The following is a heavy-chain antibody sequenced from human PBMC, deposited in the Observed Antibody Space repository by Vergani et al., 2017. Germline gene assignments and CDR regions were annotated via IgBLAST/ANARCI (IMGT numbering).Heavy chain of an antibody. D-gene: IGHD3-22*01. CDR2: IKQDGSEK. CDR1: GFTFSSYW. Sequence: EVQLVESGGGLVQPGGSLRLSCAASGFTFSSYWMSWVRQAPGKGLEWVANIKQDGSEKYYVDSVQGRFTISRDNAKNSLYLQMNSLRAEDTAVYYCARSFRRPDFRYYDSSGYYDPYFDYWGQGTLVTVSS. CDR3: ARSFRRPDFRYYDSSGYYDPYFDY. V-gene: IGHV3-7*03. J-gene: IGHJ4*02.